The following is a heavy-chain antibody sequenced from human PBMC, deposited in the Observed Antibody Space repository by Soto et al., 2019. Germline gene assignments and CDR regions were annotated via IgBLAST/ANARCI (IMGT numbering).Heavy chain of an antibody. CDR1: GCTFTSYG. D-gene: IGHD3-22*01. V-gene: IGHV1-18*01. CDR2: ISAYNGNT. J-gene: IGHJ5*02. CDR3: ARGISGYYDSSGHNIWFDP. Sequence: ASVKVSCKASGCTFTSYGISWVRQAPGQGLEWMGWISAYNGNTNYAQKLQGRVTMTTDTSTSTAYMELRSLRSDDTAVYYCARGISGYYDSSGHNIWFDPWGQGTLVTVSS.